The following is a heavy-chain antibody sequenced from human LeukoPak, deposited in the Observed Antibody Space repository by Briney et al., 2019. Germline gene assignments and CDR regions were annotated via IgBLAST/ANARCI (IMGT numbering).Heavy chain of an antibody. J-gene: IGHJ4*02. CDR3: ARHGIAAAGRKVPYYFDY. V-gene: IGHV4-39*01. CDR1: GGSISSSSYY. CDR2: IYYSGNT. D-gene: IGHD6-13*01. Sequence: SETLSLTCTVSGGSISSSSYYWGWIRQPPGKGLEWSGSIYYSGNTYYNPSLKSRVTISVDTSKNQFSLKLSSVTAADTAVYYCARHGIAAAGRKVPYYFDYWGQGTLVTVSS.